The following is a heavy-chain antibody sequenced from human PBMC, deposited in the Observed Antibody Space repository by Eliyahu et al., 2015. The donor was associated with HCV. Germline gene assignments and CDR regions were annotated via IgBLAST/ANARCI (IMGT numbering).Heavy chain of an antibody. CDR2: IPTSGGVT. CDR1: GFSFNNYA. Sequence: EVQLLESGGGLVXPGGSLRLXCXASGFSFNNYAMSWVRQTPGKGLEWVSGIPTSGGVTYYANSVKGRFTISRDNSKNTLTLQMNSLRVEDAAIYYCAKDNGLSSDILTGFDYWGHGTLVTVSS. J-gene: IGHJ4*01. D-gene: IGHD3-9*01. V-gene: IGHV3-23*01. CDR3: AKDNGLSSDILTGFDY.